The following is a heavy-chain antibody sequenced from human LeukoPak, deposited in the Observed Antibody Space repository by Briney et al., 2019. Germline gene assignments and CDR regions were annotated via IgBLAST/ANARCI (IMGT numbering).Heavy chain of an antibody. J-gene: IGHJ4*02. CDR1: GFTFSSYW. Sequence: GGSLRLSCAASGFTFSSYWMSWVRQAPGKGLEWVANIKQDGSEKYYVDSVKGRFTISRDNAKNSLYLQMNSLRAEDTAVYFCARDGGSSAYSYGFDYWGQGTLVTVSS. CDR2: IKQDGSEK. CDR3: ARDGGSSAYSYGFDY. D-gene: IGHD5-18*01. V-gene: IGHV3-7*01.